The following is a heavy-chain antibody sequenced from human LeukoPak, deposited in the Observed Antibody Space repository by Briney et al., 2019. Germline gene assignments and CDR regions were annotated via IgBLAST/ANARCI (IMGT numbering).Heavy chain of an antibody. CDR1: GFTFSSYW. V-gene: IGHV3-7*01. CDR2: IKQDGSEK. D-gene: IGHD5-18*01. CDR3: ARAPRGYSYGSDY. J-gene: IGHJ4*02. Sequence: GGSLRLSCAASGFTFSSYWMSWVRQAPGKGREWVANIKQDGSEKYYVDSVKGRFTISRDNAKNSLYLQMNSLRAEDTAVYYCARAPRGYSYGSDYWGQGTLVTVSS.